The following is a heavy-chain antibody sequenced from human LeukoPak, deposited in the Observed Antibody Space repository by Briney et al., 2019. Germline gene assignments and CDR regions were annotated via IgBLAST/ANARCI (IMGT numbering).Heavy chain of an antibody. D-gene: IGHD2-2*01. CDR3: ARGQLPHNWFDP. CDR1: GYSFTSYG. Sequence: ASVKVSCKASGYSFTSYGISWVRQAPGQGLEWMGWISAYNGNTNYAQRLQGRVTMTTDTSTSTAYMELSSLRSEDTAVYYCARGQLPHNWFDPWGQGTLVTVSS. J-gene: IGHJ5*02. CDR2: ISAYNGNT. V-gene: IGHV1-18*01.